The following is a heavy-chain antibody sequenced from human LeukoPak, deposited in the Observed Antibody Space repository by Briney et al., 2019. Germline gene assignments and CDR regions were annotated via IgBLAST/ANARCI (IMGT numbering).Heavy chain of an antibody. Sequence: TGGSLRLSCAGSGFTFSSYWMSWVRQAPGKGLEWVSYISSSGSTIYYADSVKGRFTISRDNAKNSLYLQMNSLRAEDTAVYYCAELGITMIGGVWGKGTTVTISS. CDR1: GFTFSSYW. J-gene: IGHJ6*04. D-gene: IGHD3-10*02. CDR3: AELGITMIGGV. V-gene: IGHV3-48*03. CDR2: ISSSGSTI.